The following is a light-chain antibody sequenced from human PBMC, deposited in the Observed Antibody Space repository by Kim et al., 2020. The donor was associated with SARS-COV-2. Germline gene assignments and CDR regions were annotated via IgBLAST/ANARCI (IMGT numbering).Light chain of an antibody. Sequence: QLVLTQSPSASASLGASVKLTCTLSSGHSSYAIAWHQQQPEKGPRYLIKLNSDGSHSKGDGIPDRFSGSSSGAERYLTISSLQSEDEADYYCQTWGTGIHGVFGGGTQLTVL. CDR1: SGHSSYA. CDR3: QTWGTGIHGV. J-gene: IGLJ2*01. V-gene: IGLV4-69*01. CDR2: LNSDGSH.